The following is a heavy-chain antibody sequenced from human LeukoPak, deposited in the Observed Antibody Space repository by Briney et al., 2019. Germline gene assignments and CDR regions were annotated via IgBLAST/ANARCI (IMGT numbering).Heavy chain of an antibody. CDR2: IYHSGST. V-gene: IGHV4-4*02. CDR1: GGSISSSNW. J-gene: IGHJ4*02. Sequence: PSETLSLTCAVSGGSISSSNWWSWIRQPPGKGLEWIGEIYHSGSTNYNPSLKSRVTISVDKSKTQFSLKLSSVTAADTAVYYCARVQGIAARLSYFDYWGQGTLVTVSS. D-gene: IGHD6-6*01. CDR3: ARVQGIAARLSYFDY.